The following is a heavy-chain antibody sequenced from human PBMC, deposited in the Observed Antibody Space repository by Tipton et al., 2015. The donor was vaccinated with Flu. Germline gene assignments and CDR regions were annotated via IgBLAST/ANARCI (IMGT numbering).Heavy chain of an antibody. D-gene: IGHD3-10*01. CDR3: AKDLFYDSGTYPGH. Sequence: GSLRLSCVASGFTFSSHAMSWVRQAPGKGLEWVSGLSGGGGRRFYGDSVKGRFTISRDNSKNTLYLQMNSLRAEDTALYYCAKDLFYDSGTYPGHWGQGTLVTVSS. J-gene: IGHJ4*02. CDR2: LSGGGGRR. CDR1: GFTFSSHA. V-gene: IGHV3-23*01.